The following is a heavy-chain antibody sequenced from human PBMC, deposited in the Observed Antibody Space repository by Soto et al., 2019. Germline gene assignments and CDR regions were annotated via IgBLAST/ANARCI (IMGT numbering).Heavy chain of an antibody. CDR2: IFSNDEK. V-gene: IGHV2-26*01. CDR1: GFSLSNTRMG. Sequence: SGATLVNATGSVRLTCTVSGFSLSNTRMGVSWIRQPPGKALEWLAHIFSNDEKSYSTSLKSRLTISKDTSKSQVVLTMTNMDPVDTATYYCARIRVLYYYDSSGYPAYWSQGTLVPVSS. CDR3: ARIRVLYYYDSSGYPAY. D-gene: IGHD3-22*01. J-gene: IGHJ4*02.